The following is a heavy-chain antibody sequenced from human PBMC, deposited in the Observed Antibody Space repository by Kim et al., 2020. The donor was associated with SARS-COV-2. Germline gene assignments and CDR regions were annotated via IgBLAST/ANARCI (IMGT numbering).Heavy chain of an antibody. CDR2: IISILGMA. J-gene: IGHJ4*02. Sequence: SVKVSCKASGDTFSSYTISWVRQAPGQGLEWMGRIISILGMANYAQKFQGRVTITADKSTSTAHIELNSLRSDDTAVYYCATAKDAYDSSGYFVVWGQGTLVTVSS. CDR3: ATAKDAYDSSGYFVV. CDR1: GDTFSSYT. D-gene: IGHD3-22*01. V-gene: IGHV1-69*02.